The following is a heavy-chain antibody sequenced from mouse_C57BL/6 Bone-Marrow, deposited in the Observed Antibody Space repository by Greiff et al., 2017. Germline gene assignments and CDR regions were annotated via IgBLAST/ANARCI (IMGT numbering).Heavy chain of an antibody. CDR2: IWAGGST. CDR3: ARAGTEGFDY. Sequence: QVHVKQSGPGLVAPSQSLSITCTVSGFSLTSYGVHWVRQPPGKGLEWLGVIWAGGSTNYNSALMSRLSISKDNSKSQVFLKMNSLQTDDTAMYYCARAGTEGFDYWGQGTTLTVSS. V-gene: IGHV2-9*02. D-gene: IGHD3-3*01. CDR1: GFSLTSYG. J-gene: IGHJ2*01.